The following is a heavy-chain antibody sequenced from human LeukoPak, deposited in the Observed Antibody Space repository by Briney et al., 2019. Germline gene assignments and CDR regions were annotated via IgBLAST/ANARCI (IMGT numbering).Heavy chain of an antibody. CDR1: GYTFTGYY. CDR3: ARAPGSGYAFDS. J-gene: IGHJ4*02. CDR2: INPDSGGT. Sequence: ASVKVSCKASGYTFTGYYIHWVRQAPGQGLEWMGWINPDSGGTKSAQKFQGRVTMTRATSINTAYMELSRLASDDTAVYYCARAPGSGYAFDSWGQGTQVTVSS. V-gene: IGHV1-2*02. D-gene: IGHD5-12*01.